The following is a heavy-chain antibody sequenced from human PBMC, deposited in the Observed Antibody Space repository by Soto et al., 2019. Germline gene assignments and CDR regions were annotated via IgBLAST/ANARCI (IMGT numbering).Heavy chain of an antibody. CDR1: GYTLTELS. D-gene: IGHD6-13*01. CDR3: ARAAGAAGTSGY. CDR2: FDPDDGET. Sequence: AAVKVSCKVSGYTLTELSMHWVRQAPGKGLGWMGGFDPDDGETSYAQKFQGRVTMTEDTSTDTAYMELSSLRAEDTAVYYCARAAGAAGTSGYWGQGTLVTVSS. J-gene: IGHJ4*02. V-gene: IGHV1-24*01.